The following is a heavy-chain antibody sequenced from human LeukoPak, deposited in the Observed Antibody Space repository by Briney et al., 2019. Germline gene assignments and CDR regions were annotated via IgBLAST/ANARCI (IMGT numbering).Heavy chain of an antibody. J-gene: IGHJ4*02. Sequence: SVKVSCKASGGTFSSYAISWVRQAPGQGLEWMGGIIPIFGTANYAQKFQGRVTITADESTSTAYMELSSLRSEDTAVYYCANGVTTLPYWVYWGQGTLVTVSS. CDR1: GGTFSSYA. D-gene: IGHD4-17*01. CDR3: ANGVTTLPYWVY. V-gene: IGHV1-69*13. CDR2: IIPIFGTA.